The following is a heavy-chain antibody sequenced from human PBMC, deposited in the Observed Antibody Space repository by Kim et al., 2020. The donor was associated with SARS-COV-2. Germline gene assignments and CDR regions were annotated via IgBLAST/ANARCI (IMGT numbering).Heavy chain of an antibody. CDR2: IYYSGST. D-gene: IGHD2-2*02. CDR3: ARHGGLGYCSSTSCYKHQYYYYGMDV. V-gene: IGHV4-39*01. CDR1: GGSISSSSYY. Sequence: SETLSLTCTVSGGSISSSSYYWGWIRQPPGKGLEWIGSIYYSGSTYYNPSLKSRVTISVDTSKNQFSLKLSSVTAADTAVYYCARHGGLGYCSSTSCYKHQYYYYGMDVWGQGTTVTVSS. J-gene: IGHJ6*02.